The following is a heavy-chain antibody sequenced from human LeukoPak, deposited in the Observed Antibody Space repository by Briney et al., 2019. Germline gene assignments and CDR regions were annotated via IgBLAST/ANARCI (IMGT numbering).Heavy chain of an antibody. J-gene: IGHJ4*02. Sequence: ASVKVSCKASGYTFTGYYMHWVRQAPGQGLEWMGWINPNSGGTNYAQKFQGRVTMTRDTSISTAYMELSRLRSDDTAVYYCARDRYSEHSQRYYFDYWGQGTLVTVSS. V-gene: IGHV1-2*02. CDR3: ARDRYSEHSQRYYFDY. CDR1: GYTFTGYY. D-gene: IGHD6-13*01. CDR2: INPNSGGT.